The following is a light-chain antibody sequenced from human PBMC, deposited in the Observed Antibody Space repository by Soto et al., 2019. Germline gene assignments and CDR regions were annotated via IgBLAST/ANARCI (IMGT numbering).Light chain of an antibody. CDR2: DNT. Sequence: QLVLTQPPSVSGAPGQRVTISCTGSSSNIGAGYDVHWYQQLPGTAPKLLIYDNTNRPSGVPDRFSGSKSGTSASLAITGLQAEDEADYHCQSYDSSLSAFVFGTGTKLTVL. J-gene: IGLJ1*01. CDR3: QSYDSSLSAFV. V-gene: IGLV1-40*01. CDR1: SSNIGAGYD.